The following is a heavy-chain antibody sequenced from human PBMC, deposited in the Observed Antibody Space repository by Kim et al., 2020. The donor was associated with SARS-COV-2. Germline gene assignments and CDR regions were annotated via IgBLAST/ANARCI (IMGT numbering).Heavy chain of an antibody. CDR3: ARAPDGFKTVNLRRFHLYGMDV. Sequence: SETLSLTCTVSGGSITGGSYYWNWVHLPAGKGLEWIGRIFISGGKTNYNPSLRRRVTISIDTSKNQFSLNLNSVTAADTATYYCARAPDGFKTVNLRRFHLYGMDVWGQGTTVTVSS. CDR1: GGSITGGSYY. CDR2: FISGGKT. D-gene: IGHD4-17*01. V-gene: IGHV4-61*02. J-gene: IGHJ6*02.